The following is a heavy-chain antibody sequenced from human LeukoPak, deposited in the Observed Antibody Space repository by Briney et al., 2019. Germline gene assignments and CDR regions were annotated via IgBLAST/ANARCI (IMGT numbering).Heavy chain of an antibody. CDR2: IKQDGSEK. Sequence: GGSLRLSCAASGFTFSSYWMSWVRQAPGKGLEWVANIKQDGSEKYYVDSVKGRFTISRDNAKNSLYLQMNSLRAEDTAVYYCARDTCIAAARKKNYFDYWGQGTLVTVSS. D-gene: IGHD6-13*01. V-gene: IGHV3-7*01. J-gene: IGHJ4*02. CDR1: GFTFSSYW. CDR3: ARDTCIAAARKKNYFDY.